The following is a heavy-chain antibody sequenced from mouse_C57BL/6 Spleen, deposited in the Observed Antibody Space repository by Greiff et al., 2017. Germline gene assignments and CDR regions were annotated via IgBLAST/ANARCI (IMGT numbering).Heavy chain of an antibody. CDR3: ATDYYGSSYYFDY. CDR2: IKPNYGTT. V-gene: IGHV1-39*01. Sequence: EVKLMESGPELVKPGASVKISCKASGYSFTDYNMNWVKQSNGKSLEWIGVIKPNYGTTSYNQKFKGKATLTVDQSSSTAYMQLNSLTSEDSAVYYCATDYYGSSYYFDYWGQGTTLTVSS. CDR1: GYSFTDYN. D-gene: IGHD1-1*01. J-gene: IGHJ2*01.